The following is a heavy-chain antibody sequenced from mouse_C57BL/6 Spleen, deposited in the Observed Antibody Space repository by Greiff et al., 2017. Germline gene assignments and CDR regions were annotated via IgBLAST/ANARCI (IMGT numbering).Heavy chain of an antibody. CDR3: ARQLRLGYFDY. J-gene: IGHJ2*01. Sequence: EVKLVESGPGLVKPSQSLSLTCSVTGYSITSGYYWNWIRQFPGNKLEWMGYISYDGSNNYNPSLKNRISITRDTSKNQFFLKLNSVTTEDTATYYCARQLRLGYFDYWGQGTTLTVSS. CDR1: GYSITSGYY. D-gene: IGHD3-2*02. V-gene: IGHV3-6*01. CDR2: ISYDGSN.